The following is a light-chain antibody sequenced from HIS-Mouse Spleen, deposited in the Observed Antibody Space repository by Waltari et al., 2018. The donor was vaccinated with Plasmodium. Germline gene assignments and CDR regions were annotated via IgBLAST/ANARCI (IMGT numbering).Light chain of an antibody. CDR2: GAS. CDR1: QSVSSN. CDR3: QQYNNWSFT. J-gene: IGKJ3*01. V-gene: IGKV3-15*01. Sequence: EIVMTQSPATLSVSPGERATLSCRASQSVSSNLAWDKPKPGKAPRPLLYGASTRAPGIPARFSGSGSGTEFTLTISSLQSEDFAVYYCQQYNNWSFTFGPGTKVDIK.